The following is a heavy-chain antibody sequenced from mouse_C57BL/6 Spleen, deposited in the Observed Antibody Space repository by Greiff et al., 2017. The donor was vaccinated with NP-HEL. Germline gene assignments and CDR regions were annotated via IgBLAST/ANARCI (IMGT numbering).Heavy chain of an antibody. Sequence: EVKVVDSGGDLVKPGGSLKLSCAASGFTFSSYGMSWVRQTPDKRLEWVATISSGGSYTYYPDSVKGRFTISRDNAKNTLYLQMSSLKSEDTAMYYCARHVLGPNYFDYWGQGTTLTVSS. V-gene: IGHV5-6*01. J-gene: IGHJ2*01. CDR1: GFTFSSYG. CDR3: ARHVLGPNYFDY. CDR2: ISSGGSYT.